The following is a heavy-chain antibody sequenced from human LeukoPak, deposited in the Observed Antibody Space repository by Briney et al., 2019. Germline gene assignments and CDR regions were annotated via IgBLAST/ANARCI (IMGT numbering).Heavy chain of an antibody. D-gene: IGHD6-13*01. J-gene: IGHJ5*02. CDR2: IIPIFGTV. CDR1: GGTFSSYA. Sequence: ASVKVSCKASGGTFSSYAISWVRQAPGQGLEWMGGIIPIFGTVNYAQKFQGRVTITADESTSTAYMELSSLRSEDTAVYYCARVTRPSGVAAAELPWGQGTLVTVSS. V-gene: IGHV1-69*13. CDR3: ARVTRPSGVAAAELP.